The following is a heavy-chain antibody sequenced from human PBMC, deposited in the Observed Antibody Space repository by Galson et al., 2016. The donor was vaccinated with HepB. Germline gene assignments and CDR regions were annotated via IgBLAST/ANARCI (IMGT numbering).Heavy chain of an antibody. CDR3: SAYCGGGSCHGVDY. CDR2: IKEDGSQK. Sequence: SLRLSCAASGFTISTYWMTWVRQAPGKGLEWVANIKEDGSQKNYVDSVKGRFTISRDNAKNSLYLQMNSLRVEDTALYYCSAYCGGGSCHGVDYWGQGTLVTVSS. CDR1: GFTISTYW. V-gene: IGHV3-7*01. D-gene: IGHD2-21*01. J-gene: IGHJ4*02.